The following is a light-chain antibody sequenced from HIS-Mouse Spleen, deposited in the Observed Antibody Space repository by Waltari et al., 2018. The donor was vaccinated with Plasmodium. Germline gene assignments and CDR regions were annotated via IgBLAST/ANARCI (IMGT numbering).Light chain of an antibody. V-gene: IGKV3-15*01. CDR3: QQYNNWSFT. J-gene: IGKJ3*01. CDR2: GAS. CDR1: QSVSSN. Sequence: EIVMTQSPATLSVSPGERATLSCRASQSVSSNLAWYQQKPGQAPRLLIYGASPRATGIPAKFSGSGSGTEFTLTISSLQSEDFAVDYCQQYNNWSFTFGPGTKVDIK.